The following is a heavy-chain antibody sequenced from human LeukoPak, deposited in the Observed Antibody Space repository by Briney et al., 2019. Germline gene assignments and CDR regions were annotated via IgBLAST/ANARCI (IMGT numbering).Heavy chain of an antibody. CDR1: GYTFTGYY. CDR2: INPNSGGT. Sequence: ASVKVSCKASGYTFTGYYMHWVRQAPGQGLEWMGRINPNSGGTNYAQEFQGRVTMTRDTSISIAYMELSRLRSDDTAVYYCARRSSSWYIFDYWGQGTLVTVSS. D-gene: IGHD6-13*01. CDR3: ARRSSSWYIFDY. J-gene: IGHJ4*02. V-gene: IGHV1-2*06.